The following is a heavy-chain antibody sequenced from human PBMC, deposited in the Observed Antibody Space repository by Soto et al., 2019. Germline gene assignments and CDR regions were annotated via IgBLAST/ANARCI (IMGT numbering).Heavy chain of an antibody. V-gene: IGHV3-48*03. CDR3: VRDDYDSGWN. J-gene: IGHJ4*02. Sequence: RLVESGGGVAQPGGSLRLTCAASGFSFSCYEMNWVRQAPGRGLEWLADISKSSRPIYYADSVEGRFTTSRDNRKNLLFLQMTTLRAEDTGISYCVRDDYDSGWNWGQGTLVTVSS. CDR1: GFSFSCYE. D-gene: IGHD6-19*01. CDR2: ISKSSRPI.